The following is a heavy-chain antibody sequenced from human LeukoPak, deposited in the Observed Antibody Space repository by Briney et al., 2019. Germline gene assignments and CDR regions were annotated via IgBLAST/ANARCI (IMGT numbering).Heavy chain of an antibody. CDR3: VISPNTYYFDY. J-gene: IGHJ4*02. V-gene: IGHV3-53*01. D-gene: IGHD2-2*02. CDR2: TYSGGST. CDR1: GVTVSSHY. Sequence: GGSLRLSCAASGVTVSSHYMSWVCQAPGKGLEWVSVTYSGGSTYYADSVKGRFTISRDSSKNTLYLQMNSLRAEDTAVYYCVISPNTYYFDYWGQGTLVTVSS.